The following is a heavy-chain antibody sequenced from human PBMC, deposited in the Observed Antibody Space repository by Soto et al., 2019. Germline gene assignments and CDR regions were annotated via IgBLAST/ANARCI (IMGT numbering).Heavy chain of an antibody. V-gene: IGHV3-21*01. CDR1: GFTFSSYS. CDR2: ISSSSSYI. D-gene: IGHD3-22*01. Sequence: WGSLRLSCAASGFTFSSYSMNWVRQAPGKGLEWVSSISSSSSYIYYADSVKGRFTISRDNAKNSLYLHMNTPRAEDTAVYYCARGHITMIVPGYWGQGTLVTVSS. CDR3: ARGHITMIVPGY. J-gene: IGHJ4*02.